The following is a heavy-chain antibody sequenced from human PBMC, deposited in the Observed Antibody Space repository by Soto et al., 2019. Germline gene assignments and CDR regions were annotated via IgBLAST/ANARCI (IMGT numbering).Heavy chain of an antibody. V-gene: IGHV3-7*01. CDR2: INRGASGT. CDR1: GFIFSAYW. Sequence: SGGSLRLSCAGSGFIFSAYWMSWVRHAPGKGLEWVAMINRGASGTNYVDSVKGRFTISRDNAKNSLYLQMNSLRVEDTAVYYCATLDTAEIQTAAYWGQGTLVTVSS. CDR3: ATLDTAEIQTAAY. J-gene: IGHJ4*02. D-gene: IGHD2-15*01.